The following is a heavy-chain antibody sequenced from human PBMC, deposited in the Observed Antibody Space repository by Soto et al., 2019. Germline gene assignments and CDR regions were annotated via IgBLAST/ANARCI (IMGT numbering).Heavy chain of an antibody. CDR1: GFTFSSYW. Sequence: EVQLLESGGGLVQPGGSLRLSCAASGFTFSSYWMHWVRQAPGKGLVWVSRINGDGSSTGYVDSVKGRFTISRDNAKNTLYLQMNSLRAEDTAVYYCARESDGANSLWGQGTLVTVSS. CDR2: INGDGSST. V-gene: IGHV3-74*01. CDR3: ARESDGANSL. J-gene: IGHJ4*02. D-gene: IGHD4-17*01.